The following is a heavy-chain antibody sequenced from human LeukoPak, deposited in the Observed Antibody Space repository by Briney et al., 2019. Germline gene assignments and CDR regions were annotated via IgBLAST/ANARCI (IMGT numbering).Heavy chain of an antibody. D-gene: IGHD3-10*02. Sequence: PGGSLRLSCAASGFTFSGYGMHWVRQAPGKGLEWVTFIRYDERNKYYADSVKGRFTISRDNSKNSLYLQMNSLRAVDTAVYYCAELGITMIGGVWGKGTTVTISS. CDR2: IRYDERNK. V-gene: IGHV3-30*02. J-gene: IGHJ6*04. CDR1: GFTFSGYG. CDR3: AELGITMIGGV.